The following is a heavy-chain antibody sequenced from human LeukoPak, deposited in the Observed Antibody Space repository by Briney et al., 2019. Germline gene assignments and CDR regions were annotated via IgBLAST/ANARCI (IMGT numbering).Heavy chain of an antibody. J-gene: IGHJ4*02. CDR2: IDSTSAYI. CDR3: ARDTSGSQVITYLDY. Sequence: GGSLRLSCAASGFSFSSSSMSWVRQAPGKELEWVSYIDSTSAYIFYADSVQGRFTLSRDNAKNSLILQMNSLRAEDTAVYYCARDTSGSQVITYLDYWGQGILVTVAS. CDR1: GFSFSSSS. V-gene: IGHV3-21*01. D-gene: IGHD3-10*01.